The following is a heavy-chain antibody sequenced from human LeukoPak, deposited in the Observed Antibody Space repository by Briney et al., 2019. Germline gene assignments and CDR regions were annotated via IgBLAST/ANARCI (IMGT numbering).Heavy chain of an antibody. J-gene: IGHJ3*02. CDR2: IIPILGIA. V-gene: IGHV1-69*04. CDR1: GGTFSSYA. CDR3: ARSLLPENAFDI. D-gene: IGHD3-22*01. Sequence: VASVKVSCKASGGTFSSYAISWVRQAPGQGLEWMGRIIPILGIANYAQKFQGRVTITADKSTSTAYMELSSLRSDDTAVYYCARSLLPENAFDIWGQGTMVTVSS.